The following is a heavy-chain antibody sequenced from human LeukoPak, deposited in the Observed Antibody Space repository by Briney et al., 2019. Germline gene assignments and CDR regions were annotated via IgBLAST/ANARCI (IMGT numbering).Heavy chain of an antibody. J-gene: IGHJ5*02. D-gene: IGHD2-15*01. V-gene: IGHV3-11*01. CDR3: ARASRDCSGNTCYSWFDP. Sequence: GGSLRLSCAASGFTFSDYYMNWLRQAPGKGLEWVSYTSGSGKTIYYADSVKGRFTISRDNAKNSLYLQMNSLRAEDTAVYYCARASRDCSGNTCYSWFDPWGQGTLVTVSS. CDR2: TSGSGKTI. CDR1: GFTFSDYY.